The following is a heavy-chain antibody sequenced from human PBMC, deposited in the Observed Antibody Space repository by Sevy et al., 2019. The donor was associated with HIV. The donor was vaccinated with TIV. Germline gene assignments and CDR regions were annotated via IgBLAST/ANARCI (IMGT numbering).Heavy chain of an antibody. V-gene: IGHV1-69*13. CDR1: GGTFSSYA. D-gene: IGHD2-15*01. Sequence: ASVKVSCKASGGTFSSYAISWVRQAPGQGLEWMGGIIPIFGTANYAQKFQGRVTIIADESTSTAYMELSSLRSEDTAVYYCASSPLGYCSGGSCSVRGYYYGMDVWGQGTTVTVSS. J-gene: IGHJ6*02. CDR3: ASSPLGYCSGGSCSVRGYYYGMDV. CDR2: IIPIFGTA.